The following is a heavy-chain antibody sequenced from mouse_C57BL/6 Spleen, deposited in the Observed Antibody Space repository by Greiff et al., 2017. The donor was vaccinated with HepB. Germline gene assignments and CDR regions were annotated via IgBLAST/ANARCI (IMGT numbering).Heavy chain of an antibody. D-gene: IGHD3-1*01. CDR3: ARSRGTDYYFDC. CDR2: IYPGDGDT. CDR1: GYSFSSYW. V-gene: IGHV1-80*01. J-gene: IGHJ2*01. Sequence: QVQLKESGAELVKPGASVKISCKASGYSFSSYWMNWVKQRPGKGLEWIGQIYPGDGDTNYDGKFKGKATLTADKSTSTAYMQSSSLTSKDSAVYFCARSRGTDYYFDCWGQGTTLTGSS.